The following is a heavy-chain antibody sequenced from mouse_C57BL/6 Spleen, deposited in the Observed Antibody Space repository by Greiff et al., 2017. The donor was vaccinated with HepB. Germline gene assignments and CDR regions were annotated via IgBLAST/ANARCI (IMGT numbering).Heavy chain of an antibody. D-gene: IGHD4-1*01. V-gene: IGHV1-4*01. CDR3: ARVSNWGYFDV. Sequence: VQLQQSGAELARPGASVKMSCKASGYTFTSYTMHWVKQRPGQGLEWIGYINPSSGYTKYNQKFKDKATLTADKSSSTAYMQLSSLTSEDSAVYYCARVSNWGYFDVWGTGTTVTVSS. CDR1: GYTFTSYT. J-gene: IGHJ1*03. CDR2: INPSSGYT.